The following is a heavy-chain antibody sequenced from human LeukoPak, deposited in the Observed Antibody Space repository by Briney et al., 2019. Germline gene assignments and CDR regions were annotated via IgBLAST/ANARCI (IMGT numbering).Heavy chain of an antibody. J-gene: IGHJ4*02. CDR1: GGSISSSSYY. Sequence: SETLSLTCTVSGGSISSSSYYWGWIRQPAGKGLEWIGRIYTSGSTNYNPSLKSRVTISVDTSKNQFSLKLSSVTAADTAVYYCASLDSGSYDYWGQGTLVTVSS. CDR3: ASLDSGSYDY. CDR2: IYTSGST. D-gene: IGHD1-26*01. V-gene: IGHV4-61*02.